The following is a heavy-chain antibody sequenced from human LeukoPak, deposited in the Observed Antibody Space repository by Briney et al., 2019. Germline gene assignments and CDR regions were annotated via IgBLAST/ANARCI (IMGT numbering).Heavy chain of an antibody. CDR1: GFTFSDYY. D-gene: IGHD3-10*01. CDR3: ARVVKGTPMVRGVIQYQYYYYYMDV. CDR2: ISSSGSTI. V-gene: IGHV3-11*01. J-gene: IGHJ6*03. Sequence: GGSLRLSCAASGFTFSDYYMSWIRQAPGKGLEWVSYISSSGSTIYYADSVKGRFTISRDNAKNSLYLQMNSLRAEDTAVYYCARVVKGTPMVRGVIQYQYYYYYMDVWGKGTTVTISS.